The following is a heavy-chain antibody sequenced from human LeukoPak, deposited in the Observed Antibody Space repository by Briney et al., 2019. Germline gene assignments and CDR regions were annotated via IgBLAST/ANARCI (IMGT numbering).Heavy chain of an antibody. Sequence: GGSLRLSCAASGFTFSSYSMSWVRQAPGKGLEWVSSISSSSSYIYYADSVKGRSTISRDNAKNSLYLQMNSLRAEDTAVYYCARAPYGDYYFDYWGQGTLVTVSS. CDR2: ISSSSSYI. V-gene: IGHV3-21*01. CDR3: ARAPYGDYYFDY. D-gene: IGHD4-17*01. CDR1: GFTFSSYS. J-gene: IGHJ4*02.